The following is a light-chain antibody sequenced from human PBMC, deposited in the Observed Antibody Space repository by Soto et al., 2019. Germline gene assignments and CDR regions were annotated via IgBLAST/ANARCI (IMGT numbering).Light chain of an antibody. J-gene: IGLJ1*01. CDR3: SSYAGSNNLDV. Sequence: HSDLTQPPSASGSPGQSFTISCTGTSSDVGGFDYVSWYQQHPGKAPKLIIYEVNKRPSGVPDRFPGSKSGNTASLTVSGLQAEDEADYYCSSYAGSNNLDVFGTGTKVTVL. CDR2: EVN. CDR1: SSDVGGFDY. V-gene: IGLV2-8*01.